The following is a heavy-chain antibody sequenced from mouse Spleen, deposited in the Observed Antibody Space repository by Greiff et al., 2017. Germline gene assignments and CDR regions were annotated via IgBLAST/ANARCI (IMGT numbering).Heavy chain of an antibody. CDR2: IWGDGST. V-gene: IGHV2-6-7*01. D-gene: IGHD2-4*01. J-gene: IGHJ2*01. Sequence: VQLQQSGPGLVAPSQSLSITCTVSGFSLTGYGVNWVRQPPGKGLEWLGMIWGDGSTDYNSALKSRLSISKDNSKSQVFLKMNSLQTDDTARYYCARGLHYDQYYFDYWGQGTTLTVSS. CDR3: ARGLHYDQYYFDY. CDR1: GFSLTGYG.